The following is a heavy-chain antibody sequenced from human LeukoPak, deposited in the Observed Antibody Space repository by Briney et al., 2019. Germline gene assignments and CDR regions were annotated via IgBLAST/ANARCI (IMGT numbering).Heavy chain of an antibody. CDR1: GFTFSNYA. CDR3: SRDPNGDHIGAFDFQR. CDR2: ISGNGGGT. D-gene: IGHD4-17*01. Sequence: GSLRLSCAVSGFTFSNYAMTWVRQAPGGGLEWVSSISGNGGGTDYADSVRGRFSISRDNYWNKVFLQMNGLSAEDTAVYYCSRDPNGDHIGAFDFQRWGQGTLVTVSS. V-gene: IGHV3-23*01. J-gene: IGHJ1*01.